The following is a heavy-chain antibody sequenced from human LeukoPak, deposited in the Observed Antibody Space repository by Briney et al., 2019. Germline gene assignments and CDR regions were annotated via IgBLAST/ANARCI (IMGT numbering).Heavy chain of an antibody. V-gene: IGHV3-48*03. J-gene: IGHJ4*02. D-gene: IGHD3-16*02. CDR2: IGGSDTAT. CDR1: GFAFSAYE. CDR3: TTLVYHLDS. Sequence: GGSLRLSCAASGFAFSAYEMNWVRQAPGKGLEWVSYIGGSDTATYYADSVKGRFTISRDNARNSLYLQMNSLRAEDTALYYCTTLVYHLDSWGQGTLVTVSS.